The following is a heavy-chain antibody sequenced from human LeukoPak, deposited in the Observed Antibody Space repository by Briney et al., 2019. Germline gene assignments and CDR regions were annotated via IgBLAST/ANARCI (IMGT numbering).Heavy chain of an antibody. J-gene: IGHJ4*02. CDR3: ARAIRGSAVDTGDR. CDR2: IKNDGSEE. CDR1: GFTFSCYW. V-gene: IGHV3-7*01. Sequence: PGGSLRLSCAASGFTFSCYWMRWVRQAPGKGLEGVANIKNDGSEEYYVDSVKGRFTISRDNAKNSLFLQMNSLTVEDTAVYYCARAIRGSAVDTGDRWGQGTLVTVSS. D-gene: IGHD3-10*01.